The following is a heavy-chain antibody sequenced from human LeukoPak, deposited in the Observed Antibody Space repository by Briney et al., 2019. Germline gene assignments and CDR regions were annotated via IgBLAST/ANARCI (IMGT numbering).Heavy chain of an antibody. CDR3: ARDPTNTSGRYAYFDY. Sequence: GASVKLSCKTFGHTFTHHGFSWVRQAPGQGLEWMGWISGYNGDTHYAQNFQGRVTLTSDTSTSIVYMELRSLRSDDTAVYYCARDPTNTSGRYAYFDYWGQGALVTVSS. J-gene: IGHJ4*02. V-gene: IGHV1-18*01. CDR2: ISGYNGDT. D-gene: IGHD6-19*01. CDR1: GHTFTHHG.